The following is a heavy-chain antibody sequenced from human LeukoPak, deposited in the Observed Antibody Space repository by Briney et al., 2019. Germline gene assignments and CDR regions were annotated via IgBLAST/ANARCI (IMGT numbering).Heavy chain of an antibody. CDR3: PRLGRVLEWLSFFDY. D-gene: IGHD3-3*01. CDR2: IYYSGST. CDR1: GGSISSSTYY. J-gene: IGHJ4*02. Sequence: SETLSLTCTVSGGSISSSTYYWGWIRQPPGKGLEWIGSIYYSGSTYYNPSLKSRVTISVDTSKNQFSLKLSSVTAADTAVYYCPRLGRVLEWLSFFDYWGQGTLVTVSS. V-gene: IGHV4-39*01.